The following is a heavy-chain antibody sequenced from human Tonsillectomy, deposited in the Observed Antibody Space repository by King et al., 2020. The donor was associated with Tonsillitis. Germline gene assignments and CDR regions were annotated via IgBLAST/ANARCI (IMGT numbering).Heavy chain of an antibody. CDR2: IHYSGDT. CDR3: ARHWALDFRSGTDGFEM. CDR1: GDSITSSNYY. V-gene: IGHV4-39*01. J-gene: IGHJ3*02. D-gene: IGHD3-3*01. Sequence: QLQESGPGLVKPSETLSLTCTVSGDSITSSNYYWGWIRQPPGKGLEWIGSIHYSGDTYYNPSLKSRVTISVNTSKNQFSLKLGSVTAADTALFYCARHWALDFRSGTDGFEMWGQGTMVTVSS.